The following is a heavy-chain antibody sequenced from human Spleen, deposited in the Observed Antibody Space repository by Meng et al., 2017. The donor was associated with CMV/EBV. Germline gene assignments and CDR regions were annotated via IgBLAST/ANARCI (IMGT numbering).Heavy chain of an antibody. V-gene: IGHV3-7*01. J-gene: IGHJ4*02. CDR3: AREKRITMIVVVIREDYFDY. CDR1: GGSISSDY. D-gene: IGHD3-22*01. CDR2: IKQDGSEK. Sequence: GGSLRLSCIVSGGSISSDYWSWIRQPPGKGLEWVANIKQDGSEKYYVDSVKGRFTISRDNAKNSLYLQMNSLRAEDTAVYYCAREKRITMIVVVIREDYFDYWGQGTLVTVSS.